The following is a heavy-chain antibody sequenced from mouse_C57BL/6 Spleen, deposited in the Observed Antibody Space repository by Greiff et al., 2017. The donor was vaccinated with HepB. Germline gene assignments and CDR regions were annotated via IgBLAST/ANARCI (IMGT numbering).Heavy chain of an antibody. CDR1: GYAFSSSW. J-gene: IGHJ4*01. Sequence: VQLQQSGPELVKPGASVKISCKASGYAFSSSWMNWVKQRPGKGLEWIGRIYPGDGDTNYNGKFKGKATLTADKSSSTAYMQLSSLTSEDSAVYFCARRDGSLYYAMDYWGQGTSVTVSS. D-gene: IGHD1-1*01. CDR2: IYPGDGDT. CDR3: ARRDGSLYYAMDY. V-gene: IGHV1-82*01.